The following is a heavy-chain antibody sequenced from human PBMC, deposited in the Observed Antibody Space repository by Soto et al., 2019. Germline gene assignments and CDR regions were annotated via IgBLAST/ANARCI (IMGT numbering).Heavy chain of an antibody. CDR2: ISSSSTI. CDR1: GFTFNTYS. J-gene: IGHJ6*03. D-gene: IGHD1-20*01. V-gene: IGHV3-48*01. Sequence: GGSLRLSCTASGFTFNTYSMNWVRQAPGKGLEWVSYISSSSTIYYADSVKGRFTISRDNAKNSLYLQMNSLRAEDTAVYYCASRGMYYSYYMDVWGKGTTVTVSS. CDR3: ASRGMYYSYYMDV.